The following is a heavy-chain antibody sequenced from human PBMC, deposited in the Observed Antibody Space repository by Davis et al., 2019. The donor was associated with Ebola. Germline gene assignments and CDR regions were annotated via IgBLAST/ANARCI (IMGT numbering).Heavy chain of an antibody. CDR3: ARDGYDTYYYYGMDV. D-gene: IGHD5-12*01. J-gene: IGHJ6*02. Sequence: AASVKVSCKASGYTFTGYYMHWVRQAPGQGLEWMGWINPNSGGTNYAQKFQGWVTMTRDTSISTAYMELSRLRSDDTAVYYCARDGYDTYYYYGMDVWGQGTTVTVSS. CDR1: GYTFTGYY. CDR2: INPNSGGT. V-gene: IGHV1-2*04.